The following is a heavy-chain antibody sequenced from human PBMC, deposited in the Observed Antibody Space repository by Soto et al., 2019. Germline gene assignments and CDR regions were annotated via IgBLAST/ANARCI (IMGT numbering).Heavy chain of an antibody. Sequence: HPGGSLRLSCAASGFTFSTYTMTWVRQAPGKGLERVSSVVGSGESTYYADSVKGRFTISRDNSKNTLYVQMNSLRAEDTAIYYCARVGMNYYDSSGDRSHGMDVWGKGTKVTVS. D-gene: IGHD3-22*01. J-gene: IGHJ6*04. V-gene: IGHV3-23*01. CDR3: ARVGMNYYDSSGDRSHGMDV. CDR1: GFTFSTYT. CDR2: VVGSGEST.